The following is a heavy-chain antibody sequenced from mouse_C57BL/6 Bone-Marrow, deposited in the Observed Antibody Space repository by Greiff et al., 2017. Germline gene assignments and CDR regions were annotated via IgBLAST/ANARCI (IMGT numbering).Heavy chain of an antibody. J-gene: IGHJ4*01. CDR3: TSDGYYDYAMDY. D-gene: IGHD2-3*01. CDR2: IDPETGGT. V-gene: IGHV1-15*01. CDR1: GYTFTDYE. Sequence: VQLQQSGAELVRPGASVTLSCKASGYTFTDYEMHWVKQTPVQGLEWLGAIDPETGGTAYNQKFKGTVILTADKSYSTAYMELRGLTSEDSAVYYCTSDGYYDYAMDYWGQGTSVTVSS.